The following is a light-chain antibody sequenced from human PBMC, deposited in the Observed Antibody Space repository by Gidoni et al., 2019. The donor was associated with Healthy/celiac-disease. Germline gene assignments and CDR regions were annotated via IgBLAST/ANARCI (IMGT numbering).Light chain of an antibody. CDR3: QVWDSSSDHVV. V-gene: IGLV3-21*02. CDR1: NIGSKS. Sequence: SYVLTHPPSVSVAPGQTARITCGGNNIGSKSVHWYQQKPGQAPVLVVYDDSHRPSGIPERFSGSNSGNTATLTISRVEAVDEADYYCQVWDSSSDHVVFGGGTKLTVL. J-gene: IGLJ2*01. CDR2: DDS.